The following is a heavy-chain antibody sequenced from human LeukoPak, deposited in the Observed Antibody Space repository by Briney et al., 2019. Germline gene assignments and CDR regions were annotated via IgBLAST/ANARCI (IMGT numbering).Heavy chain of an antibody. Sequence: PSETLSLTCTVSGDSISSSHWWSWVRQPPGKGLEWIGEIYHSGNTNYNPSVKSRVAISLDKASNQFSLKLTSVTAADTAMYFCAREEMPGKFDYWGQGILVTVSS. CDR1: GDSISSSHW. J-gene: IGHJ4*02. CDR2: IYHSGNT. V-gene: IGHV4-4*02. D-gene: IGHD1-26*01. CDR3: AREEMPGKFDY.